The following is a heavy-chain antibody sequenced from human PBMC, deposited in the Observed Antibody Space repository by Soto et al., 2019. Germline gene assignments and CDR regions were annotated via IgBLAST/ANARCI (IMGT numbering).Heavy chain of an antibody. Sequence: QVQLVESGGGVVQPGRSLRLSCAASGFTFSSYGMHWVRQAPGKGLEWVAVISYDGSNKYYADSVKGRFTISRDNSKNTLYLKMTSLRAEVTAVYYCAMVVAGAFDYWGQGTLVTVSS. CDR1: GFTFSSYG. V-gene: IGHV3-30*03. CDR3: AMVVAGAFDY. J-gene: IGHJ4*02. D-gene: IGHD6-19*01. CDR2: ISYDGSNK.